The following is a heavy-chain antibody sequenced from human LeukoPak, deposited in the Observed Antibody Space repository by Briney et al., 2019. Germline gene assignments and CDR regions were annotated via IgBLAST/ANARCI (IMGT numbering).Heavy chain of an antibody. J-gene: IGHJ4*02. V-gene: IGHV3-48*01. Sequence: GGSLRLSCAASGFTFSSYNMNWVRQAPGKGLEWVSYISSSSSTIYYADSVKGRFTISRDNANNSLFLQMSSLRPEDTAVYYCVARGGWARFDYWGQGALVTVSS. D-gene: IGHD6-19*01. CDR2: ISSSSSTI. CDR3: VARGGWARFDY. CDR1: GFTFSSYN.